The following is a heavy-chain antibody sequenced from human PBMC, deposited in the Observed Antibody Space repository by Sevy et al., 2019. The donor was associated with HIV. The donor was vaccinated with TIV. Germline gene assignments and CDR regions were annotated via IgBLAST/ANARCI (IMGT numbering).Heavy chain of an antibody. CDR3: AREGCTKPHDY. CDR1: GFDFSIYS. CDR2: LSFGCGKI. Sequence: CGSLRLSCAASGFDFSIYSMSWVRQAPGKGLERVSTLSFGCGKINYADSVKGRFTISRDNSKSSVYLQMNNMRVEDTAVDYCAREGCTKPHDYWGQGTLVAVSS. D-gene: IGHD2-8*01. J-gene: IGHJ4*02. V-gene: IGHV3-23*01.